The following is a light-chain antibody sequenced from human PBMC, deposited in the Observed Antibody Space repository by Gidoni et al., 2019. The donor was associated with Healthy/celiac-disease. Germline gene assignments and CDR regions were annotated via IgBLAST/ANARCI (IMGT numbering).Light chain of an antibody. CDR1: QSISSY. CDR3: QQSYSTPHT. J-gene: IGKJ2*01. V-gene: IGKV1-39*01. CDR2: AAS. Sequence: DIQMTQSPSSLSASVGDRVTITCRASQSISSYLNWYQQKPGKDPTLLIYAASSLQSGVPSRFSGSGSGTDFTLTISSLQPEDFATYYCQQSYSTPHTFGQGTKLEIK.